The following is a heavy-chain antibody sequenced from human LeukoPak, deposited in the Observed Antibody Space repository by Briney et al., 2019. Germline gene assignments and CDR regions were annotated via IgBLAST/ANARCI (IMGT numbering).Heavy chain of an antibody. Sequence: ASVKVSCKVSGYTLTELSMHWVRQAPGKGLEWMGGFGPEDGETIYAQKFQGRVTMTEDTSTDTAYMELSSLRSEDTAVYYCATVYYYDSSGYYYFDYWGQGTLVTVSS. J-gene: IGHJ4*02. CDR2: FGPEDGET. V-gene: IGHV1-24*01. CDR3: ATVYYYDSSGYYYFDY. D-gene: IGHD3-22*01. CDR1: GYTLTELS.